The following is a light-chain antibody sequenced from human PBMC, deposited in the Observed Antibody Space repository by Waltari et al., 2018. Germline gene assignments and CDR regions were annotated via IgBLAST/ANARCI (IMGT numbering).Light chain of an antibody. V-gene: IGLV2-14*03. J-gene: IGLJ2*01. CDR2: DVT. Sequence: QSALTQPASVSGTPGQSITIPCSGVGSAVGASAYSLWHQHHPGKAPQVIIYDVTNRPSGVSDRFSASKSANTASLTISRLQPEDEADYYCSSQTLDGLVLFGGGTRLTVL. CDR1: GSAVGASAY. CDR3: SSQTLDGLVL.